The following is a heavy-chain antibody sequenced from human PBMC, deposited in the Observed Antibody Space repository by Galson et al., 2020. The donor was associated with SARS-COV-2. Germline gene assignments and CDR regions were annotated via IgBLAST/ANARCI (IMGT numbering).Heavy chain of an antibody. J-gene: IGHJ4*02. V-gene: IGHV1-2*06. CDR1: GYSFTVHY. CDR3: ARHGGPAADN. CDR2: INPDSGDT. D-gene: IGHD3-16*01. Sequence: ASVTVSCKASGYSFTVHYLHWVRQAPGQGPEWMGRINPDSGDTDYAQTFQGRVTMTRDTSSSTAYMELSSLTSDDSAVYYCARHGGPAADNWGQGTLVTVSS.